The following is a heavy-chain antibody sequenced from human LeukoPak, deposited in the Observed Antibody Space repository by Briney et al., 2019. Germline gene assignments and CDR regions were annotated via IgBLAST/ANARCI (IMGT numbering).Heavy chain of an antibody. V-gene: IGHV4-39*01. Sequence: SETLSLTCSVSGGSISSTNYYWGWIRQPPGKGLEWIGSIYYSGSTYYNPSLKSRVPKSVDTSKNQFSLKLSSVTAADTAVYYCARLHTGAIDYWGQGTLVTVSS. CDR3: ARLHTGAIDY. D-gene: IGHD4/OR15-4a*01. J-gene: IGHJ4*02. CDR2: IYYSGST. CDR1: GGSISSTNYY.